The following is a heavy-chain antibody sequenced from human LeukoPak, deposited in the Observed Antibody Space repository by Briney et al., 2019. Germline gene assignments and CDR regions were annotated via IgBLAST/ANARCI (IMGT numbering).Heavy chain of an antibody. D-gene: IGHD4-17*01. CDR2: IRYDGSNK. Sequence: GGSLRLSCAASGFTFSSRGMHWLRQAPGKGLEWVAFIRYDGSNKYYADSVKGRFTISRDNAKNSLYLQMNSLRAEDTAVYYCARDRYGDPTQEYFQHWGQGTLVTVSS. CDR1: GFTFSSRG. J-gene: IGHJ1*01. CDR3: ARDRYGDPTQEYFQH. V-gene: IGHV3-30*02.